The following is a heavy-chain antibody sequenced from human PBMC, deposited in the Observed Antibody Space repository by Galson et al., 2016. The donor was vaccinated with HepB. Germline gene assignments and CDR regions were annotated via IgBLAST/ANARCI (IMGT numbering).Heavy chain of an antibody. V-gene: IGHV3-66*01. Sequence: SLRLSCAASGFTVSSNYMIWVRQAPWKGLEWVSVFYSDGSTHYADPVKGRFSISRDNSKNTLYLQMNSLRGEDTAVYYCARDSTAPFRAGYWGQGTLVTVSS. CDR3: ARDSTAPFRAGY. CDR1: GFTVSSNY. D-gene: IGHD1-14*01. J-gene: IGHJ4*02. CDR2: FYSDGST.